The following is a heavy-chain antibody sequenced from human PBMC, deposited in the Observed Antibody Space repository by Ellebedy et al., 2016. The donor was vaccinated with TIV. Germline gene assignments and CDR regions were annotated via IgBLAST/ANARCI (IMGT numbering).Heavy chain of an antibody. CDR2: FYYSGKT. V-gene: IGHV4-59*01. Sequence: MPGGSLRLSCTVSGASINSYWNWIRQPPGRGLEYIGYFYYSGKTNYSPSLKDRVTISLDTSKSQFPLNLNSVTAADTAVYYCARKSLSNWSFDLWGRGTLVTVSS. CDR1: GASINSY. CDR3: ARKSLSNWSFDL. J-gene: IGHJ2*01.